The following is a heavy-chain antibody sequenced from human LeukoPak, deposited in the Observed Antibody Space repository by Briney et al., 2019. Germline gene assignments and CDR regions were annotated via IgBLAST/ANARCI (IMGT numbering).Heavy chain of an antibody. V-gene: IGHV3-66*01. CDR2: IYSGGST. D-gene: IGHD5-18*01. CDR3: ARDLVDTAMFGVRWFDP. CDR1: GFTVSSNY. J-gene: IGHJ5*02. Sequence: GGSLRLSCAASGFTVSSNYMSWVRQAPGKGLEWVSVIYSGGSTYYADSVKGRFTISRDNSKNTLYLQMNSLRAEDTAVYYCARDLVDTAMFGVRWFDPWGQGTLVTVSS.